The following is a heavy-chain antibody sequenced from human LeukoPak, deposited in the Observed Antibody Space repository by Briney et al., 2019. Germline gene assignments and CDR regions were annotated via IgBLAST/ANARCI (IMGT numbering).Heavy chain of an antibody. CDR1: GFTFSSYG. D-gene: IGHD3-22*01. CDR2: IRYDGSNK. V-gene: IGHV3-30*02. CDR3: AKDQSAYYDSSGSDY. Sequence: GGSLRLSCAASGFTFSSYGMHRVRQAPGKGLEWVAFIRYDGSNKYYADSVKGRFTISRDNSKNTLYLQMNSLRAEDTAVYYCAKDQSAYYDSSGSDYWGQGTLVTVSS. J-gene: IGHJ4*02.